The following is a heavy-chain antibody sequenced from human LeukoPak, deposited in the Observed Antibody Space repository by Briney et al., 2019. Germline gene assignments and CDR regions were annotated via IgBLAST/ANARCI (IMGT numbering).Heavy chain of an antibody. CDR3: AKTYCGGDCYSRALAFDI. V-gene: IGHV3-43*02. CDR2: ISVDGGST. CDR1: GFTFDDYA. Sequence: GGSLRLSCAASGFTFDDYAMHWVRQAPGKGLEWVSLISVDGGSTYYADPEKGRFTISRDNSKNSLYLQMNSLRTEDTALYYCAKTYCGGDCYSRALAFDIWGQGTMVTVSS. D-gene: IGHD2-21*02. J-gene: IGHJ3*02.